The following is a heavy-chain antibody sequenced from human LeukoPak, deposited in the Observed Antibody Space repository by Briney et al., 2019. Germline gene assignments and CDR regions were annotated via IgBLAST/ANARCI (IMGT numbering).Heavy chain of an antibody. Sequence: SVNVSCTASGGTFSSYAISWVRQAPGQGLEWMGGIIPIFGTANYAQKFQGRVTITADESTSTAYMELSSLRSEDTAVYYCASREKDCSGGSCYLRPYYYGMDVWGQGTTVTVSS. CDR2: IIPIFGTA. CDR3: ASREKDCSGGSCYLRPYYYGMDV. D-gene: IGHD2-15*01. V-gene: IGHV1-69*01. J-gene: IGHJ6*02. CDR1: GGTFSSYA.